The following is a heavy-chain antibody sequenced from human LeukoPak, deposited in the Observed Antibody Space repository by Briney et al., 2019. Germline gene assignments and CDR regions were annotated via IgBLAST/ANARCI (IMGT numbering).Heavy chain of an antibody. D-gene: IGHD6-13*01. CDR1: GGSISSSSYY. CDR3: VRGIAAAEVAY. V-gene: IGHV4-39*07. J-gene: IGHJ4*02. Sequence: SETLSLTCTVSGGSISSSSYYWGWIRQPTGKGQEWIGSIYYSGSTYYDPSLKSRVTISVDTSKNQFSLKLSSVTAADTAVYYCVRGIAAAEVAYWGQGTLVTVSS. CDR2: IYYSGST.